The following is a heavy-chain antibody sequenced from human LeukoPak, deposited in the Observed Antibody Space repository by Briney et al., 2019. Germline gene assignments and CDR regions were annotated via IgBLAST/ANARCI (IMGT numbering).Heavy chain of an antibody. Sequence: PGGSLRLSCAASGFTFSDYYMSWIRQAPGKGLEWVSYISSSSSYTNYADSVKGRFTISRDNAKNSLYLQMNSLRAEDTAVYHCARLIIVATNFDYWGQGTLVTVSS. D-gene: IGHD3-16*01. CDR3: ARLIIVATNFDY. CDR2: ISSSSSYT. V-gene: IGHV3-11*06. J-gene: IGHJ4*02. CDR1: GFTFSDYY.